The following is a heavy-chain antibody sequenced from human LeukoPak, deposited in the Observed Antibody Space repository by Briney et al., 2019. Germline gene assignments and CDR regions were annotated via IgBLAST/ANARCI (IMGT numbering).Heavy chain of an antibody. CDR1: GFTFSTYA. J-gene: IGHJ4*02. Sequence: GGSLRLSCAASGFTFSTYAMHWVRQAPGKGLEWVAAISYDGSNKNYADSVKGRFTISRDNSKNTLYLQMNSLRAEDTAVYYCARDSSTLFPYFDYWGQGTLVTVSS. V-gene: IGHV3-30*04. D-gene: IGHD2-21*01. CDR2: ISYDGSNK. CDR3: ARDSSTLFPYFDY.